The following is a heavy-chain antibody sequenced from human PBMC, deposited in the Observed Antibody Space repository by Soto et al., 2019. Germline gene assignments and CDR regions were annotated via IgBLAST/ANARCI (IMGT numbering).Heavy chain of an antibody. CDR3: AREYYDFRGAWFDP. D-gene: IGHD3-3*01. Sequence: PSETLSLTCTVSGGSVSSGSYYWSWIRQPPGKGLEWIGYIYYSGSTNYNPSLKSRVTISVDTSKNQFSLKLSSVTAADTAVYYCAREYYDFRGAWFDPWGQGTLVTVSS. V-gene: IGHV4-61*01. CDR1: GGSVSSGSYY. CDR2: IYYSGST. J-gene: IGHJ5*02.